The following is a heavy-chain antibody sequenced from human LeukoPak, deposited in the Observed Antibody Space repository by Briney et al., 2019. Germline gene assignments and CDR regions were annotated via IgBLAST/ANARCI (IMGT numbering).Heavy chain of an antibody. CDR1: GDSVSGNSTA. Sequence: SQTLSLTCAISGDSVSGNSTAYNWIRQSPSRGLEWLGRTYYRSKWYHDYAVSVKSRIIINPDTSKNQLSLQLKSVTPEDTAVYYCARGGQGDGYSADEAFDFWGQGTMVTVSS. J-gene: IGHJ3*01. CDR3: ARGGQGDGYSADEAFDF. CDR2: TYYRSKWYH. D-gene: IGHD5-24*01. V-gene: IGHV6-1*01.